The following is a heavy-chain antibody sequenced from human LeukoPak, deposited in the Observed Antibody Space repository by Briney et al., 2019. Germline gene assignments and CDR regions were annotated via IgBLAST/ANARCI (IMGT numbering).Heavy chain of an antibody. Sequence: GGSLRLSCAASGFTSSSYAMSWVRQAPGKGLEWVSAISGSGGSTYYADSVKGRFTISRDNSKNTLYLQMNSLRAEDTAVYYCAKVGLHDYGDPMSYYYYGMDVWGQGTTVTVSS. V-gene: IGHV3-23*01. CDR2: ISGSGGST. CDR1: GFTSSSYA. CDR3: AKVGLHDYGDPMSYYYYGMDV. J-gene: IGHJ6*02. D-gene: IGHD4-17*01.